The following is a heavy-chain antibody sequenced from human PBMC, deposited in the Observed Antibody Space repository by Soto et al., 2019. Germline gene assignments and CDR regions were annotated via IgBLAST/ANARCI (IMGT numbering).Heavy chain of an antibody. V-gene: IGHV1-2*02. Sequence: ASVKVSCKTSGYTFTAYYMHWLRQAPGHGLEWLGWTRPRTGGAKYSDKLQGRVSMTRNTSINTAYMELTGLATEDTTVYYCARSRGSYYKWFDSWAQGTLVTVSS. CDR2: TRPRTGGA. CDR3: ARSRGSYYKWFDS. J-gene: IGHJ5*01. D-gene: IGHD3-10*01. CDR1: GYTFTAYY.